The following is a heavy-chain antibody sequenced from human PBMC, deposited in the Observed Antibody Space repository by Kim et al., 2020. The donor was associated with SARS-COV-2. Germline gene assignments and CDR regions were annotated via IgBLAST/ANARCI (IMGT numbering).Heavy chain of an antibody. Sequence: SVKVSCKASGGTFSSYAISWVRQAPGQGLEWMGGIIPIFGTANYAQKFQGRVTITADESTSTAYMELSSLRSEDTAVYYCARHLEGPSGYYYYGMDVWGQGTTVTVSS. CDR1: GGTFSSYA. D-gene: IGHD3-10*01. CDR2: IIPIFGTA. CDR3: ARHLEGPSGYYYYGMDV. V-gene: IGHV1-69*13. J-gene: IGHJ6*02.